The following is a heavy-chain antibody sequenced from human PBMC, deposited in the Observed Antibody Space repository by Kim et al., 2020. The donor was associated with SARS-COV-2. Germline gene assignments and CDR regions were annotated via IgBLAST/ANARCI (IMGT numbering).Heavy chain of an antibody. CDR2: ISSSSTI. CDR1: GFTFSSYS. CDR3: ATDTAMDGGLDY. J-gene: IGHJ4*02. V-gene: IGHV3-48*02. D-gene: IGHD5-18*01. Sequence: GGSLRLSCAASGFTFSSYSMNWVRQAPGKGLEWVSYISSSSTIYYADSVKGRFTISRDNAKNSLYLQMNSLRDEDTAVYYCATDTAMDGGLDYWGQGTLVTVSS.